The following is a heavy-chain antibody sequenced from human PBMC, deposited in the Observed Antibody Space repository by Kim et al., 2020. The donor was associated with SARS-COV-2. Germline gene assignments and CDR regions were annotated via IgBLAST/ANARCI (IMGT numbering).Heavy chain of an antibody. Sequence: YDADSVTGRFTISRDNSKNTLYLQMNSRRAEDTAVYYCAKDHGDYGCFDYWGQGTLVTVAS. J-gene: IGHJ4*02. CDR3: AKDHGDYGCFDY. V-gene: IGHV3-23*03. D-gene: IGHD4-17*01.